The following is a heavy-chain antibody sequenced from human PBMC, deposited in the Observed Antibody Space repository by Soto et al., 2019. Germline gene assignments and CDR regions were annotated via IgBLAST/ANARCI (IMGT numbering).Heavy chain of an antibody. Sequence: XGSLRLFCAASGFTFSNFERNWVRQAPGKGLEWLSYISSSGGTMYYADSVKGRFTISRDNAQNSLYLQMNSLRAEDTAVYYCARDGNWFDPWGQGTLVTVSS. CDR3: ARDGNWFDP. J-gene: IGHJ5*02. CDR2: ISSSGGTM. V-gene: IGHV3-48*03. CDR1: GFTFSNFE.